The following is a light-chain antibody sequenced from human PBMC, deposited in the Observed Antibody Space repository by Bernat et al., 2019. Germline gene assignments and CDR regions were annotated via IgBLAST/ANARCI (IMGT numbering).Light chain of an antibody. CDR2: DVS. Sequence: QSALTQPASVSGSPGQSITISCTGTSSDVGAYNYVSWYQQHPDKAPKLMIYDVSNRPSGFSNRFSGSKSGNTASLTISGLQAEDEANYYCSSYTSSRTLVFGGGTKLTVL. V-gene: IGLV2-14*01. J-gene: IGLJ2*01. CDR3: SSYTSSRTLV. CDR1: SSDVGAYNY.